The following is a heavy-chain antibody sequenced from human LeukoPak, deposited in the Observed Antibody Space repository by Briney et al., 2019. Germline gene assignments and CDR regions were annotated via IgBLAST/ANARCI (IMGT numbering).Heavy chain of an antibody. Sequence: SETPSLTCTVSGGSISSSSYYWGWIRQPPGKGLEWIGSIYYSGSTYYNPSLKSRVTLSVDPSRNQFSLKLSSVTAADTAVYFCARDGSYGSRVPFDYWGPGTLVSVSS. D-gene: IGHD3-10*01. J-gene: IGHJ4*02. V-gene: IGHV4-39*07. CDR1: GGSISSSSYY. CDR3: ARDGSYGSRVPFDY. CDR2: IYYSGST.